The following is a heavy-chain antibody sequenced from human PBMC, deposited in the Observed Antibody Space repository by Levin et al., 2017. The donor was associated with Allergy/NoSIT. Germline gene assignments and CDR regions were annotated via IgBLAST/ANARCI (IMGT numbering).Heavy chain of an antibody. CDR2: TFYRSKWYN. CDR3: AREGRPYSSAWYGGWIGP. D-gene: IGHD6-19*01. Sequence: PSETLSLTCAISGDSVSSDIAAWNWIRQSPSRGLEWLGKTFYRSKWYNDYAPSVKSRITITPDTSRNQFSLQVNSVTPEDTAVYYCAREGRPYSSAWYGGWIGPWGQGILVTVSS. J-gene: IGHJ5*02. V-gene: IGHV6-1*01. CDR1: GDSVSSDIAA.